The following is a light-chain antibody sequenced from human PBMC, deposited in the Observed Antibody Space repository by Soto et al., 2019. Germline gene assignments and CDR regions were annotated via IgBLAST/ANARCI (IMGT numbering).Light chain of an antibody. J-gene: IGKJ1*01. CDR3: QQYYSTPQT. CDR1: HRVLYSSNNKNY. CDR2: WAS. Sequence: DIVLTQSPDSLAVSLGERATIHCKSSHRVLYSSNNKNYLAWYQQKPGQPPKXLIYWASTRESGVPDRFSGSVSGTDVTITISSLQAEDGEVYDGQQYYSTPQTFGQGTKVDIK. V-gene: IGKV4-1*01.